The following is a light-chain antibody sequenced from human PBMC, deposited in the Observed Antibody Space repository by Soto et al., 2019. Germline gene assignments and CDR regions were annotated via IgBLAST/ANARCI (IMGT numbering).Light chain of an antibody. J-gene: IGKJ1*01. V-gene: IGKV3-15*01. CDR1: QSISSS. CDR3: QQYYDWPPT. Sequence: VLAQAPSTLPLSPGKRATLSCRASQSISSSLAWYQQKPGQAPRLLIHGASTRATSNPGRFSGSGSGAEFTLTISSLQSEDFALYYCQQYYDWPPTSGQGTKVDIK. CDR2: GAS.